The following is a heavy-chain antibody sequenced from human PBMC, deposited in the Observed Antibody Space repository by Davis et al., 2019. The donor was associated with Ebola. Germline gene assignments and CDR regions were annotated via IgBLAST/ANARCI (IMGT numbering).Heavy chain of an antibody. V-gene: IGHV1-8*02. CDR2: MNPNSGNT. Sequence: ASVKVSCKASGYTFTSYYMHWVRQAPGQGLEWMGWMNPNSGNTGYAQKFQGRVTMTRNTSISTAYMELSSLRSEDTAVYYCATGASTTGISYYYGMDVWGQGTTVTVSS. J-gene: IGHJ6*02. CDR1: GYTFTSYY. D-gene: IGHD1-1*01. CDR3: ATGASTTGISYYYGMDV.